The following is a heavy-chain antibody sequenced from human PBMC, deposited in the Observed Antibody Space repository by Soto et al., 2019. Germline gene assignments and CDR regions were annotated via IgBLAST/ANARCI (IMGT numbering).Heavy chain of an antibody. CDR1: GFTFDTYA. D-gene: IGHD2-21*02. V-gene: IGHV3-23*01. J-gene: IGHJ6*02. CDR3: AKANGGNSPFHCGLDV. Sequence: GGSLRLSCSASGFTFDTYAMTWVRQAPGKGLEWVSSISGSSGSTNYAGSVKGRFTISRDNSKNTLYLQMNSLRVEDTAVYYCAKANGGNSPFHCGLDVWGQGTTVTVSS. CDR2: ISGSSGST.